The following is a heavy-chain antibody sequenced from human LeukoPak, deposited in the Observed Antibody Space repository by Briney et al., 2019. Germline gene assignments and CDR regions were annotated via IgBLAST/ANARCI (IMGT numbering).Heavy chain of an antibody. CDR3: ARGGPRRYYYDSSGYYLDY. J-gene: IGHJ4*02. V-gene: IGHV1-69*13. CDR1: GGTFSSYA. D-gene: IGHD3-22*01. CDR2: IIPIFGTA. Sequence: GASVKVSCKASGGTFSSYAISWVRQAPGQGLEWMGGIIPIFGTANYAQKFQGRVTITADESTSTAYMELSSLRSEDTAVYYCARGGPRRYYYDSSGYYLDYWGQGTLVTVSS.